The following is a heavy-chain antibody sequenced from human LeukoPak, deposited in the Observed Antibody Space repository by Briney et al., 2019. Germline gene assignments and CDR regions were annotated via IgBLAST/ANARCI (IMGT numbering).Heavy chain of an antibody. CDR3: ACLTTADAFDI. V-gene: IGHV4-39*07. CDR1: DGSISSGYYY. Sequence: SETLSLTCSVSDGSISSGYYYWAWIRQPPGKGPEWIGSIYYSGTTYPNSSLKSRVTISVDTSKNQFSLKLSSVTAADTAVYYCACLTTADAFDIWGQGTMVTVSS. J-gene: IGHJ3*02. CDR2: IYYSGTT. D-gene: IGHD3-22*01.